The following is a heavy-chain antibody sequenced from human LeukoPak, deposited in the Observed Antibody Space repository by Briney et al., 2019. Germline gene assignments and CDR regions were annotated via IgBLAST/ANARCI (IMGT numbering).Heavy chain of an antibody. D-gene: IGHD3-9*01. CDR3: ARDLGDRYFDWLLDLDV. CDR2: IS. V-gene: IGHV3-21*01. CDR1: GFTFSSYS. J-gene: IGHJ6*02. Sequence: PGGSLRLSCAASGFTFSSYSMTWVRRAPGKGLEWVSSISTISRDNAKNSLYLQMNSLRAEDTAVYYCARDLGDRYFDWLLDLDVWGQGTTVTVSS.